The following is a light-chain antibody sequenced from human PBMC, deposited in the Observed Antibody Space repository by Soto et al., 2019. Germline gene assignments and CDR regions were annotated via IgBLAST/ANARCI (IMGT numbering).Light chain of an antibody. CDR2: GVS. Sequence: ELVMTQSPDTLSVSPGERATLLCRASQSVRNNLAWYQQKPGQAPRLLIYGVSTRATGVPARFSGSGSGTDFTLTISRLEPEDFAVYYCQVRTNWSIAFGRGTKVDIK. J-gene: IGKJ1*01. V-gene: IGKV3-15*01. CDR3: QVRTNWSIA. CDR1: QSVRNN.